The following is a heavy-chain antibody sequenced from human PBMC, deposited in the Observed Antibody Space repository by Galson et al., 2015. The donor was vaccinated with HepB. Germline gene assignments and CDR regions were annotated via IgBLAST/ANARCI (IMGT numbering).Heavy chain of an antibody. V-gene: IGHV1-18*04. CDR1: GYTFTSYG. J-gene: IGHJ6*02. CDR3: ARGIAVAPPHYWDGMDV. Sequence: SVKVSCKASGYTFTSYGISWVRQAPGQGLEWMGWISAYNGNTNYAQKLQGRVTMTTDTSTSTAYMELRSLRSDDTAVYYCARGIAVAPPHYWDGMDVWGQGTTVTVSS. D-gene: IGHD6-19*01. CDR2: ISAYNGNT.